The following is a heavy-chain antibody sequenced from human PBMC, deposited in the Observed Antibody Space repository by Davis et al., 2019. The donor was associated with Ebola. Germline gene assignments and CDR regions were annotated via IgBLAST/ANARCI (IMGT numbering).Heavy chain of an antibody. CDR1: GFTFSSYA. Sequence: GESLKISCAASGFTFSSYAMHWVRQAPGKGLEWVAVISYDGSNKYYADSVKGRFTISRDNSKNTLYLQMNSLRAEDTAVYYCADWNPDYWGQGTLVTVSS. D-gene: IGHD1-1*01. V-gene: IGHV3-30-3*01. J-gene: IGHJ4*02. CDR3: ADWNPDY. CDR2: ISYDGSNK.